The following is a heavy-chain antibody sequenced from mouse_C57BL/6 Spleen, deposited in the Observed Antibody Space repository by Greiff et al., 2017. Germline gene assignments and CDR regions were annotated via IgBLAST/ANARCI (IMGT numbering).Heavy chain of an antibody. D-gene: IGHD2-4*01. CDR3: ARSKDYDERNYFDY. J-gene: IGHJ2*01. Sequence: QVQLQQSGPELVKPGASVKISCKASGYAFSSSWMNWVKQRPGKGLEWIGRIYPGDGDTNYNGKFKGKATLTADKSSSTAYMQLSSLTSEDSAVYFCARSKDYDERNYFDYWGQGTTRTVSS. CDR1: GYAFSSSW. CDR2: IYPGDGDT. V-gene: IGHV1-82*01.